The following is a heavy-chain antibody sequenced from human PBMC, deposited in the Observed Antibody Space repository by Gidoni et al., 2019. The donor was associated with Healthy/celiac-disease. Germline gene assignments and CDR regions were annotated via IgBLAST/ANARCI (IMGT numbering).Heavy chain of an antibody. CDR2: ISSSSSYI. CDR1: GSTFSSYS. CDR3: ARGILSIAAAVSDY. V-gene: IGHV3-21*01. J-gene: IGHJ4*02. D-gene: IGHD6-13*01. Sequence: EVQLVESGGGLVKPGGSLRLSCAASGSTFSSYSMNWVRQAPGKGPEWVSSISSSSSYIYYADSVKGRFTISRDNAKNSLYLQMNSLRAEDTAVYYCARGILSIAAAVSDYWGQGTLVTVSS.